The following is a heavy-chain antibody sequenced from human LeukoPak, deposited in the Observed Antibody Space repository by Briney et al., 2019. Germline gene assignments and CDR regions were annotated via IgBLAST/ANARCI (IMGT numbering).Heavy chain of an antibody. D-gene: IGHD5-18*01. CDR1: GFTFSSYA. CDR2: ISYDGSNK. J-gene: IGHJ4*02. CDR3: ARVSAAMVFYFDY. Sequence: PGGSLRLSCAASGFTFSSYAMHWVRQAPGKGLEWVAVISYDGSNKYYADSVKGRFTISRDNAKNSLYLQMNSLRAEDTAVYYCARVSAAMVFYFDYWGQGTLVTVSS. V-gene: IGHV3-30-3*01.